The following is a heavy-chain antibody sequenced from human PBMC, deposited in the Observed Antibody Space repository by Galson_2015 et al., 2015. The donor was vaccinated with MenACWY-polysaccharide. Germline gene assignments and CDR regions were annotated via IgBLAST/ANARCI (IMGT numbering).Heavy chain of an antibody. Sequence: PALVKPTQTLTLTCTFSGFSLTTSGMCVSWIRQPPGKALEWLALIDWDDDKYYTTSLKTRLTISKDTSKNQVVLTVTKVDPADTATYYCARIRMGESSSTYYYYSGMDVWGQGTTVTVSS. CDR1: GFSLTTSGMC. J-gene: IGHJ6*02. V-gene: IGHV2-70*01. CDR3: ARIRMGESSSTYYYYSGMDV. D-gene: IGHD3-16*01. CDR2: IDWDDDK.